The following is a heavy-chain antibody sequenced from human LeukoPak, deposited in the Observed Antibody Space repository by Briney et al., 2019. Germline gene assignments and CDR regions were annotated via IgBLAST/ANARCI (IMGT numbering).Heavy chain of an antibody. J-gene: IGHJ4*02. CDR2: ISYSGST. CDR3: AGGPHQFDY. CDR1: GGSISSYY. Sequence: SETLSLTCTVSGGSISSYYWNWIRQPPGKGLEWIGYISYSGSTNYNPSLKSRVTISVDTSKHQFSLKLSAVTAADTAVYYCAGGPHQFDYWGQGSLVTVSS. V-gene: IGHV4-59*01. D-gene: IGHD3-16*01.